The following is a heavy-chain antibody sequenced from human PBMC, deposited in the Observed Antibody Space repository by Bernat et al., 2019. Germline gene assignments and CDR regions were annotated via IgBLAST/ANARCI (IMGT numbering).Heavy chain of an antibody. CDR3: AKDDVVGARAGFDY. J-gene: IGHJ4*02. V-gene: IGHV3-23*01. CDR1: GFSFSINA. Sequence: EVQLLESGGGLVQPGGSLRISCAASGFSFSINAMSWVRQAPGRGLEWVSSISESGSSTFYADSEKGRFTISRDNSKNTLYLQMNSLRAEDTAVYYCAKDDVVGARAGFDYWGQGTLVTVSS. D-gene: IGHD1-26*01. CDR2: ISESGSST.